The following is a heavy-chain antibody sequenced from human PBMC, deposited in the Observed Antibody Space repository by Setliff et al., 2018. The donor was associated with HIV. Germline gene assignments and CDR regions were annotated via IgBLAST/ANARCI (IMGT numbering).Heavy chain of an antibody. CDR2: IKQDGSEK. Sequence: PGGSLRLSCAASGFTFSSYWMSWVRQAPGKGLGWVANIKQDGSEKYYVDSVKGRFTIFRDNAKNSLYLQMNSLRAEDTAVYYCARMDYYYHMDVWGKGTTVTVSS. CDR1: GFTFSSYW. J-gene: IGHJ6*03. CDR3: ARMDYYYHMDV. V-gene: IGHV3-7*01.